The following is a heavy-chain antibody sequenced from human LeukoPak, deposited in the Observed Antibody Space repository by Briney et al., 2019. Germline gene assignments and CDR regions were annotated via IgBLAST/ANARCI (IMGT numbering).Heavy chain of an antibody. D-gene: IGHD2-15*01. V-gene: IGHV4-34*01. CDR1: GGSFSGYY. CDR3: ARGRIVVVVGFDY. CDR2: INHSGST. J-gene: IGHJ4*02. Sequence: SETLSLTCAVYGGSFSGYYWSWIRQPPGKGLEWIGEINHSGSTIYNPSLKSRVTISVDTSKNQFSLTLSSVTAADTAVYYCARGRIVVVVGFDYWGQGTLVTVSS.